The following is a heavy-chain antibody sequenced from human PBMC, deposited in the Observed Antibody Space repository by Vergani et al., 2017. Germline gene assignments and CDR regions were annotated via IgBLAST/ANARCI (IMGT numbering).Heavy chain of an antibody. CDR2: IYYSGST. CDR1: GGSISSYY. D-gene: IGHD2-2*01. CDR3: ARDRPLPAVRTYGMDV. Sequence: QVQLQESGPGLVKPSETLSLTCTVSGGSISSYYWSWIRQPPGKGLEWIGYIYYSGSTNYNPSLKSRVTISVDTSKNQFSLKLSSVTAADTAVYYCARDRPLPAVRTYGMDVWGQGTTVTVSS. J-gene: IGHJ6*02. V-gene: IGHV4-59*01.